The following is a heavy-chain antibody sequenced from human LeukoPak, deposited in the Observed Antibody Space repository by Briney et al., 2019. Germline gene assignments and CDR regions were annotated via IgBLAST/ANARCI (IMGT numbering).Heavy chain of an antibody. CDR1: GYSFTSYW. J-gene: IGHJ6*03. CDR2: IYPGDSDT. CDR3: ARIYSSGWPPNYYYYMDV. D-gene: IGHD6-19*01. Sequence: GESLKISCKGSGYSFTSYWIGWVRQMPGKGLEWMGIIYPGDSDTRYSPSFQGQVTISADKSISTAYLQWSSLKASDTAMYYCARIYSSGWPPNYYYYMDVWGKGTTVTVSS. V-gene: IGHV5-51*01.